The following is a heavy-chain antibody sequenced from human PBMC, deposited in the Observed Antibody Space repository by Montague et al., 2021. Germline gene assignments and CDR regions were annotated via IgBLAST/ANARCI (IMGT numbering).Heavy chain of an antibody. V-gene: IGHV4-39*01. CDR1: GGSISSSSYY. CDR3: ASLTLRPFEP. Sequence: SETLSTCTVSGGSISSSSYYWGWIRQPPGKGLEWIGSIYYSGSTYYNPSLKSRVTISVDTSKNQYSLKLSSVTAADTAVYYCASLTLRPFEPWGQGTLVTVSS. J-gene: IGHJ5*02. CDR2: IYYSGST. D-gene: IGHD2-15*01.